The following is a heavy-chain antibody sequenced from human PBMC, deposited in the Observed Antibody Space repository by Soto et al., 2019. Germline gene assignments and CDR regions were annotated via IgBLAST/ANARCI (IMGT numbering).Heavy chain of an antibody. V-gene: IGHV4-59*01. Sequence: PSETXSLTCTFSGFSINSYYFTWIRQPPGKRLEWIGAIYYTGSTTYNPSLRSRVTFSVDTSKNQFSLSLTSVTAADTAVYFCAKVVSGGHIDYWGQGTLVTVSS. J-gene: IGHJ4*02. CDR1: GFSINSYY. CDR2: IYYTGST. CDR3: AKVVSGGHIDY. D-gene: IGHD6-25*01.